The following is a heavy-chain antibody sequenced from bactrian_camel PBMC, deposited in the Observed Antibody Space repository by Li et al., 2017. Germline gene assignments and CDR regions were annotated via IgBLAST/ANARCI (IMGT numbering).Heavy chain of an antibody. CDR3: ASETLGWAFAY. Sequence: HVQLVESGGGLVQPGGSLRLSCAASGSTSGSYCMGWYRQAPGNECDLVSTISSDGRTDYTESVKGRFTISRDNAKNTLFLQMNSLKPEDTAVYYCASETLGWAFAYWGAGTQVTVS. J-gene: IGHJ6*01. V-gene: IGHV3S53*01. D-gene: IGHD5*01. CDR1: GSTSGSYC. CDR2: ISSDGRT.